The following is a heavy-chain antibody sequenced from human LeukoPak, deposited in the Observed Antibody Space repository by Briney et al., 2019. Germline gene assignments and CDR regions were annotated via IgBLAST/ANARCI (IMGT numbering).Heavy chain of an antibody. CDR3: ARHGRPYYYGSGSYYDY. J-gene: IGHJ4*02. CDR2: IYYSGST. Sequence: SETLSLTCTVSGGSISSYYWGWIRQPPGKGLEWIGYIYYSGSTNYNPSLKSRVTISVDTSKNQFSLKLSSVTAADTAVYYCARHGRPYYYGSGSYYDYWGQETLVTVSS. V-gene: IGHV4-59*08. D-gene: IGHD3-10*01. CDR1: GGSISSYY.